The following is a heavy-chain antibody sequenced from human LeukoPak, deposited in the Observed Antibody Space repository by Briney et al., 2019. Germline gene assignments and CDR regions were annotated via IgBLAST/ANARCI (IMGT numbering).Heavy chain of an antibody. D-gene: IGHD5-18*01. J-gene: IGHJ4*02. CDR1: GFTFSSYS. Sequence: PGGFLRLSCAASGFTFSSYSMNWVRQAPGKGLEWVSSISSSSSSIYYADSVKGRFTISKDNAKNSLYLQMNSLRAEDTAVYYCARASGDIVETATMGSYWGQGTLVTVSS. V-gene: IGHV3-21*01. CDR3: ARASGDIVETATMGSY. CDR2: ISSSSSSI.